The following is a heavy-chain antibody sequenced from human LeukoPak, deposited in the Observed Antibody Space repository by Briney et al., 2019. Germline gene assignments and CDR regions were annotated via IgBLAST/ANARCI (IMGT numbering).Heavy chain of an antibody. J-gene: IGHJ6*02. Sequence: PGGSLRLSCAASGFTFSSYWMSWVRQAPGKGLEWVANIKQDGSEKYYVDSVKGRFTISRDNAKNSLYLQMNSLRAEDTAVYYCASGSEDTAMLDHYGMDVWGQGTTVTVSS. CDR1: GFTFSSYW. V-gene: IGHV3-7*01. CDR2: IKQDGSEK. D-gene: IGHD5-18*01. CDR3: ASGSEDTAMLDHYGMDV.